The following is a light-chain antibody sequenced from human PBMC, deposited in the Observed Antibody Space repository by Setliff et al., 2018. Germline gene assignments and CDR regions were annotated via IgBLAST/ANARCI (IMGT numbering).Light chain of an antibody. CDR1: SSDVGAYNY. CDR3: SSYTSTRTVI. J-gene: IGLJ2*01. CDR2: DVS. Sequence: QSVLTQPASVSGSPGQSITISCTGTSSDVGAYNYVSWYQRHPGEAPKLLLYDVSNRPSGISNRFSGSKSGSTASLTITGLQAEDGADYFCSSYTSTRTVIFGGGTKVTVL. V-gene: IGLV2-14*03.